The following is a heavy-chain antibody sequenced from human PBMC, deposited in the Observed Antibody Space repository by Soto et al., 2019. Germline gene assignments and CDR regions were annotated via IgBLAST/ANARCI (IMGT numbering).Heavy chain of an antibody. Sequence: QVQLVQSGAEVKKPGSSVQVSCKASGGTFSSYAISWVRQAPGQGLEWMGGIIPIFGTANYAQKFQGRVTITADESTSTAYMELSSLRSEDTAVYYCARTRRGRSSSPFDYWGQGTLVTVSS. CDR2: IIPIFGTA. J-gene: IGHJ4*02. CDR3: ARTRRGRSSSPFDY. D-gene: IGHD6-13*01. V-gene: IGHV1-69*01. CDR1: GGTFSSYA.